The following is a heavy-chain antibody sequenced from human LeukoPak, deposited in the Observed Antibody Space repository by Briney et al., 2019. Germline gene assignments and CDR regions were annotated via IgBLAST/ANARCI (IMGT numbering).Heavy chain of an antibody. D-gene: IGHD4-17*01. CDR3: AKPITTTVTTLGLYFDY. Sequence: GGSLRLSCAASGFTFSSYEMNWVRQAPGKGLEWVAVISYDGSNRYYADSVKGRFTISRDNSKNTLYLQMNSLRAEDTAVYYCAKPITTTVTTLGLYFDYWGQGALVTVSS. CDR2: ISYDGSNR. CDR1: GFTFSSYE. V-gene: IGHV3-30*18. J-gene: IGHJ4*02.